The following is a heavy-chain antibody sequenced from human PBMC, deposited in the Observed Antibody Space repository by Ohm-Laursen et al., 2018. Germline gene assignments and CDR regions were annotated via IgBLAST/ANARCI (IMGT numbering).Heavy chain of an antibody. Sequence: SVKVSCKASGFTFTSSAVQGVRQARGQRLEWIGWIVVGSGNTSYAQKFKERVTITRDMSTSTAYMELSSLRSEDTAVYYCAAGHYDILTGTYYYYGMDVWGQGTTVTVSS. J-gene: IGHJ6*02. V-gene: IGHV1-58*01. D-gene: IGHD3-9*01. CDR3: AAGHYDILTGTYYYYGMDV. CDR1: GFTFTSSA. CDR2: IVVGSGNT.